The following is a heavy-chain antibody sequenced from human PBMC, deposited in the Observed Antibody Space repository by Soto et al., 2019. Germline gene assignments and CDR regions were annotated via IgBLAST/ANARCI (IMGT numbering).Heavy chain of an antibody. CDR3: AREERGPRVRWFDP. J-gene: IGHJ5*02. CDR1: GGSISSGDYY. V-gene: IGHV4-30-4*01. Sequence: SETLSLTCTVSGGSISSGDYYWSWIRQPPGKGLEWIGNIYYSGSTYYNPSLKSRVTISVDTSKNQFSLKLSSVTAADTAVYYCAREERGPRVRWFDPWGQGTLVTVSS. CDR2: IYYSGST.